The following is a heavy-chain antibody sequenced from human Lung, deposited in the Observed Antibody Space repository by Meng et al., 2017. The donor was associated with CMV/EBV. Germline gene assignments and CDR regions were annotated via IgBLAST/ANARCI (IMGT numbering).Heavy chain of an antibody. V-gene: IGHV1-46*01. CDR2: IKTKGVTT. CDR3: ARDVLTARNIEGRFDP. J-gene: IGHJ5*02. CDR1: GYTFTNYY. Sequence: SGYTFTNYYKHWVRQAPGQGVEWVGLIKTKGVTTTYAPKFQGRVTITRDTSTSTVYMELSSLRSDDTAVYYCARDVLTARNIEGRFDPWGQGTLVTVSS. D-gene: IGHD4/OR15-4a*01.